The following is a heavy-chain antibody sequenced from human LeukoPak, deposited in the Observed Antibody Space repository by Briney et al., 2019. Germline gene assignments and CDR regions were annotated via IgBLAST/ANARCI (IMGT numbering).Heavy chain of an antibody. CDR2: IYHSGST. Sequence: PSETLSLTCAVSGGSISSSNWWSWVRQPPGKGLEWIGEIYHSGSTNYNPSLKSRVTISVDKSKNQFSLKLSSVTAADTAVYYCARDSSSMVRGVTLSAFDIWGQGTMVTVSS. CDR1: GGSISSSNW. CDR3: ARDSSSMVRGVTLSAFDI. J-gene: IGHJ3*02. V-gene: IGHV4-4*02. D-gene: IGHD3-10*01.